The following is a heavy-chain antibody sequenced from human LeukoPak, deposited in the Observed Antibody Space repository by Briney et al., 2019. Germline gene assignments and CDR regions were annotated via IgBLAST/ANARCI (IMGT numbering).Heavy chain of an antibody. CDR1: GYSFTSYW. D-gene: IGHD3-3*01. J-gene: IGHJ4*02. Sequence: GESLKISCQGSGYSFTSYWIGWVRQMPGKGLEWMGIIYPGDSDTTYSPSFQGQVTISVDKSISTAYLQWSSLRASDTAMYFCAKGNGFYFDYWGQGTLVTVSS. CDR2: IYPGDSDT. V-gene: IGHV5-51*01. CDR3: AKGNGFYFDY.